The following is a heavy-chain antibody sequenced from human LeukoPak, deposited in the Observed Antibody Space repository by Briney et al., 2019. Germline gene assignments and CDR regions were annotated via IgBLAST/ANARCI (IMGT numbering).Heavy chain of an antibody. V-gene: IGHV4-39*07. CDR2: IHYSGST. CDR3: ARDGYFDY. Sequence: KPSETLSLTCTVSGGSISSSSYYWGWIRQPPGKGLEWIGSIHYSGSTYYNPSLKSRVTISVDTSKNQFSLKLSSVTAADTAVYYCARDGYFDYWGQGTLVTVSS. J-gene: IGHJ4*02. CDR1: GGSISSSSYY.